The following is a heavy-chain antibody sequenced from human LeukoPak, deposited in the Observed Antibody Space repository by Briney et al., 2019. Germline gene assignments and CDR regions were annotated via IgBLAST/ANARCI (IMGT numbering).Heavy chain of an antibody. J-gene: IGHJ4*02. V-gene: IGHV3-23*01. Sequence: GGSLGLSCAASGFTFSSYAMSWVRQAPGKGLEWVSAISGSGGSTYYADSVKGRFTISRDNSKNTLYLQMNSLRAEDTAVYYCAKGYSALPYSGVFYWGQGTLVTVSS. CDR3: AKGYSALPYSGVFY. CDR1: GFTFSSYA. CDR2: ISGSGGST. D-gene: IGHD2-15*01.